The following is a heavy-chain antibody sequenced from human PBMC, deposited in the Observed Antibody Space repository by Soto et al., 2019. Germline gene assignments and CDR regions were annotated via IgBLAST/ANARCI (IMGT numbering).Heavy chain of an antibody. Sequence: QVQLVESGGGVVQPGRSLRLSCAASGFTFSSYGMHWVRQAPGKGLEWVAVISYDGSNKYYADYVKGRFTISRDNSKNTLYLQMNSLRAEDTAVYYCAKDPSWQGGGYYYYGMDVWGQGTTVTVSS. J-gene: IGHJ6*02. CDR1: GFTFSSYG. CDR3: AKDPSWQGGGYYYYGMDV. V-gene: IGHV3-30*18. CDR2: ISYDGSNK. D-gene: IGHD1-26*01.